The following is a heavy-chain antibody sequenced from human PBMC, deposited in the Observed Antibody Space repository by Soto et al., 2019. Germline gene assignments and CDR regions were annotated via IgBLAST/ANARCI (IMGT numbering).Heavy chain of an antibody. D-gene: IGHD3-10*01. Sequence: QVQLQQWGAGLLKPSETLSLTCAVYGGSFSGYYWSWIRQPPGKGLEWIGEIYHTGSNNYDPSLKSRVTMFLDTSYIHFSLNPTSVTASDASVYYWAKGGGSLWSWGQGTLVTVSS. CDR1: GGSFSGYY. CDR3: AKGGGSLWS. V-gene: IGHV4-34*01. CDR2: IYHTGSN. J-gene: IGHJ5*02.